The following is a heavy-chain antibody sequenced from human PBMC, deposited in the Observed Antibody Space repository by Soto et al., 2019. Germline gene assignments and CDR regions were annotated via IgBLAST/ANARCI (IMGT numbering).Heavy chain of an antibody. D-gene: IGHD2-8*02. CDR1: GGSISSGDYY. CDR3: AGDGTVEYPFGMDV. CDR2: IYYSGST. J-gene: IGHJ6*02. V-gene: IGHV4-30-4*01. Sequence: PSETLSLTCTVSGGSISSGDYYWSWIRQPPGKGLEWIGYIYYSGSTYYNPSLKSRVTISVDTSKNQFSLKLSSVTAADTAVYYCAGDGTVEYPFGMDVWGQGTTVTVSS.